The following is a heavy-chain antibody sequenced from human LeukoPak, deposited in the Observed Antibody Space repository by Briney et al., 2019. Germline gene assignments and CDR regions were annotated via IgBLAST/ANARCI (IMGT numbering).Heavy chain of an antibody. J-gene: IGHJ4*02. CDR1: GITFSSYA. Sequence: GGSLRLSCAASGITFSSYAMHWVRQAPGKGLEWVAVISYDGRNKYYADSVKGRFTISRDNSKNTLYLQMNSLRAEDTAVYYCARDYGSGGYFDYWGQGTLVTVSS. CDR3: ARDYGSGGYFDY. V-gene: IGHV3-30*04. CDR2: ISYDGRNK. D-gene: IGHD2-15*01.